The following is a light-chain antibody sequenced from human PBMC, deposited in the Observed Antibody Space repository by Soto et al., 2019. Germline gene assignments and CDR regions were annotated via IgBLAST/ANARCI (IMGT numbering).Light chain of an antibody. Sequence: QSALTQPRSVSGSPGQSVTFSCTGTSGDIGAYNYVSWYQQHPGKAPKLLIYEVSNRPSGVSNRFSGSKSANTASLTISGLQAEDEADYYCSSYTRSTTRVFGGGTKLTVL. CDR1: SGDIGAYNY. J-gene: IGLJ2*01. V-gene: IGLV2-14*01. CDR2: EVS. CDR3: SSYTRSTTRV.